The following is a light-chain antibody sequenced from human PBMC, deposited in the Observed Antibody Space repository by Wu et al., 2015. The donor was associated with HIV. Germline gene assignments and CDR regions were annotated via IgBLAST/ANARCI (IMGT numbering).Light chain of an antibody. CDR3: QQRSNWPPYT. CDR2: DAS. V-gene: IGKV3-11*01. J-gene: IGKJ2*01. CDR1: QSVNSY. Sequence: EIVLTQSPATLSLSPGERATLSCRASQSVNSYLAWYQHKPGQAPRLLIYDASNRATGVPARFSGSGSGTDFTLTISSLEPEDSAVYYCQQRSNWPPYTFGQGTKLQI.